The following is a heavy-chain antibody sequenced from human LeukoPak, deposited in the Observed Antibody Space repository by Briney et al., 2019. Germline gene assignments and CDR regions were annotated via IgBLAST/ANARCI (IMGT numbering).Heavy chain of an antibody. V-gene: IGHV3-7*01. J-gene: IGHJ5*02. CDR3: ARVPYGDYGGWFDP. D-gene: IGHD4-17*01. CDR2: IKQDGSEK. Sequence: GGSLRLSCAASGFTFSSYWMSWVRQAPGKGLEWVANIKQDGSEKYYVDSVKGRFTISRDNAKNSLYLQMNSLRAEDTAVYYCARVPYGDYGGWFDPWGQGTLATVSS. CDR1: GFTFSSYW.